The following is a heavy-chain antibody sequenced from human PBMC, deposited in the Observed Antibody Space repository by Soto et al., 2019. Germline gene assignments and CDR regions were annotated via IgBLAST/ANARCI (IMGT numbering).Heavy chain of an antibody. CDR1: GFTFSDYY. CDR2: ISSSGSTI. V-gene: IGHV3-11*01. CDR3: AGGDYSESWWFDP. Sequence: GGSLRLSCAASGFTFSDYYMSWIRQAPGKGLEWVSYISSSGSTIYYADSVKGRFTISRDNAKNSLYLQMNSLRAEDTAVYYCAGGDYSESWWFDPWGQGTLVTVSS. D-gene: IGHD4-17*01. J-gene: IGHJ5*02.